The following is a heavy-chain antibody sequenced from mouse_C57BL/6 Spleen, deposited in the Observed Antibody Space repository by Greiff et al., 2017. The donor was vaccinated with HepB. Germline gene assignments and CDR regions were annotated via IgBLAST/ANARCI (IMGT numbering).Heavy chain of an antibody. CDR1: GLTFRSYA. D-gene: IGHD1-1*01. CDR3: ARDGGYYGY. J-gene: IGHJ2*01. V-gene: IGHV5-4*01. CDR2: ISDGGSYT. Sequence: EVQLVESGGGLVKPGGSRKLSCEASGLTFRSYAMSWVRQTPEKRLEWVATISDGGSYTYYPDNVKGRFTISRDNAKNNLYLQMSHLKSEDTAMYYCARDGGYYGYWGQGTTLTVSS.